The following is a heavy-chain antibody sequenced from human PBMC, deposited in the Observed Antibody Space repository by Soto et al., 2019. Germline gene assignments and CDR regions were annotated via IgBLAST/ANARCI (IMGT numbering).Heavy chain of an antibody. D-gene: IGHD4-17*01. J-gene: IGHJ4*02. CDR3: VKENLRYGDYSPFAY. Sequence: EVQLLESGGGLVQPGGSLRLSCAASGFTFNNYAMSWVRQTPGEGLEWVSAISGSGVSTYYADSVRGRFTISRDNAKNTLYLQMNSLGADDTAVYYCVKENLRYGDYSPFAYWGQGTLVTVSS. CDR1: GFTFNNYA. CDR2: ISGSGVST. V-gene: IGHV3-23*01.